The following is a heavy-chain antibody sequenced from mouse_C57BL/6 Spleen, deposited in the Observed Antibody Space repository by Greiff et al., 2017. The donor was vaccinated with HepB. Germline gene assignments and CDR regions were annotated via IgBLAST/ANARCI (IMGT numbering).Heavy chain of an antibody. V-gene: IGHV1-78*01. CDR1: GYTFTDHT. CDR2: IYPRDGST. Sequence: QVQLQQSDAELVKPGASVKISCKVSGYTFTDHTIHWMKQRPEQGLEWIGYIYPRDGSTKYNEKFKGKATLTADKSSSTAYMQLNSLTSEDSAVYYCARPHYYGSSLAWFAYWGQGTLVTVSA. J-gene: IGHJ3*01. CDR3: ARPHYYGSSLAWFAY. D-gene: IGHD1-1*01.